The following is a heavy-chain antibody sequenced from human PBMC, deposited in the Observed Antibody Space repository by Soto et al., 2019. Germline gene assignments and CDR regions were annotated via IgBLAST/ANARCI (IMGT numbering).Heavy chain of an antibody. Sequence: EVQLLESGGGLVQPGGSLRLSCAASGFTFSSYAMSWVRQAPGKGLEWVSAISGSGGSTYYADSVKGRFTISRDNSKNTLYLQMNSLRAEDTAIYYCAKNRVVVVESDLDYWGQGTLVTVSS. CDR2: ISGSGGST. J-gene: IGHJ4*02. V-gene: IGHV3-23*01. D-gene: IGHD3-22*01. CDR3: AKNRVVVVESDLDY. CDR1: GFTFSSYA.